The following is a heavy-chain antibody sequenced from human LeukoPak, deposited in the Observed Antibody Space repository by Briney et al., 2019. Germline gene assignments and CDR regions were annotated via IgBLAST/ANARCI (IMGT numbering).Heavy chain of an antibody. CDR2: LSYSGST. J-gene: IGHJ4*02. Sequence: PSETLSLTCTVSGGSISSYYYSWIRQPPGKGLEWIGYLSYSGSTNYNPSLKSRVTISVDTYKNQFSLKLSAVTAADTAVDYCARQRDGYNWGFDYWGQGTLVTVSS. CDR3: ARQRDGYNWGFDY. D-gene: IGHD5-24*01. V-gene: IGHV4-59*08. CDR1: GGSISSYY.